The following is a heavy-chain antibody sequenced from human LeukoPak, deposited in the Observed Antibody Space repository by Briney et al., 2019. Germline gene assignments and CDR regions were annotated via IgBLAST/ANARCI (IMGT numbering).Heavy chain of an antibody. Sequence: PGGSLRLSCAASGFTFSSYSMNWVRQAPGKGLEWVSSISSSSSYIYYAVSVKGRFTISRDNAKNSLYLQMNSLRAEDTAVYYCARRAEKYSLNYYYYMDVWGKGTTVTVSS. J-gene: IGHJ6*03. D-gene: IGHD6-6*01. CDR1: GFTFSSYS. CDR2: ISSSSSYI. V-gene: IGHV3-21*01. CDR3: ARRAEKYSLNYYYYMDV.